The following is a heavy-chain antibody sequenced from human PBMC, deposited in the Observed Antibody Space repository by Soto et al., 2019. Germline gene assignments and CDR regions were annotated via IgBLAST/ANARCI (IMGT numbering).Heavy chain of an antibody. CDR3: ASHIVVVVAAPRHGWNYGMDV. V-gene: IGHV1-69*01. CDR1: GGTFSSYA. J-gene: IGHJ6*02. D-gene: IGHD2-15*01. Sequence: QVQLVQSGAEVKKPGSSVKVSCKASGGTFSSYAISWVRQAPGQGLEWMGGIIPIFGTANYAQKFQGRVTITADESTSTAYMELSSLRSEDTAMYYCASHIVVVVAAPRHGWNYGMDVWGQGTTVTVSS. CDR2: IIPIFGTA.